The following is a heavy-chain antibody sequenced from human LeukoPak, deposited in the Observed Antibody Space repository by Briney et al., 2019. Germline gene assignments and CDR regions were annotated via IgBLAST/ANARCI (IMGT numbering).Heavy chain of an antibody. CDR2: IYYCGST. D-gene: IGHD3-3*01. Sequence: PSQTLSLTCTVSGGSISSGDYYWSWIRQPPGKGLEWIGYIYYCGSTYYNPSLKSRVTISVDTSKNQFSLKLSSVTAADTAVYYCARARFLEWLFFDYWGQGTLVTVSS. V-gene: IGHV4-30-4*08. CDR3: ARARFLEWLFFDY. J-gene: IGHJ4*02. CDR1: GGSISSGDYY.